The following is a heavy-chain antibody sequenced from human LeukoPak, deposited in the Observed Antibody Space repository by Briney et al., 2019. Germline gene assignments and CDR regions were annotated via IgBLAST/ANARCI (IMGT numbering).Heavy chain of an antibody. CDR1: GFTFSSYA. V-gene: IGHV3-64D*09. J-gene: IGHJ6*02. D-gene: IGHD5-12*01. CDR3: ARDLRLSGYDFRYYYYGMDV. CDR2: ISSNGGST. Sequence: GGSLRLSCSASGFTFSSYAMHWVRQAPGKGLEYVSAISSNGGSTYYADSVKGRFTISRDNSKNTLYLQMSSLRAEDTAVYYCARDLRLSGYDFRYYYYGMDVWGQGTTVTVSS.